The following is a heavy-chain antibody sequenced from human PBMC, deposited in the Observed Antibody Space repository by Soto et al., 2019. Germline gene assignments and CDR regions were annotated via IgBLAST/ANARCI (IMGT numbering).Heavy chain of an antibody. CDR2: ISSSSSTI. D-gene: IGHD5-12*01. V-gene: IGHV3-48*02. CDR3: ARDWGWLLDY. Sequence: EVQLVESGGGLVQPGGSLRLSCAASGFTFSSYSMNWVRQAPGKGLEWVSYISSSSSTIYYADSVKGRFTISRDNAKNSLNLQMNSLRDEDTAVYYCARDWGWLLDYWGQGTLVTVSS. CDR1: GFTFSSYS. J-gene: IGHJ4*02.